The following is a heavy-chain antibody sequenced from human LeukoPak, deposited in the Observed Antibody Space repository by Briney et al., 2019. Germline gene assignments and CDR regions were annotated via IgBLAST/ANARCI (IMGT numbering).Heavy chain of an antibody. CDR3: AKDAHSSALDGWFDP. D-gene: IGHD6-19*01. Sequence: GGSLRLSCTASGFTFGSYGMSWVRQAPGKGLEWVSGISWNSGSIGYADSVKGRFTISRDNAKNSLYLQMNSLRAEDTALYYCAKDAHSSALDGWFDPWGQGTLVTVSS. CDR2: ISWNSGSI. V-gene: IGHV3-9*01. CDR1: GFTFGSYG. J-gene: IGHJ5*02.